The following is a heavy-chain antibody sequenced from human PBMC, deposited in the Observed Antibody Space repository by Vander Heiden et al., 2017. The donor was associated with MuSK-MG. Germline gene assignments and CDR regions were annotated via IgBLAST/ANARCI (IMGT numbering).Heavy chain of an antibody. V-gene: IGHV4-4*02. J-gene: IGHJ4*02. Sequence: QVQLQESGPGLVKPSGTLSLTCAVSGGSISRSNWWSWVRQPPGKGLEWIGEIYHSGSTNYNPSLKSRVTISVDKSKNQFSLKLSSVTAADTAVYYCARDGGYCSGGSCYFFDYWGQGTLVTVSS. D-gene: IGHD2-15*01. CDR2: IYHSGST. CDR3: ARDGGYCSGGSCYFFDY. CDR1: GGSISRSNW.